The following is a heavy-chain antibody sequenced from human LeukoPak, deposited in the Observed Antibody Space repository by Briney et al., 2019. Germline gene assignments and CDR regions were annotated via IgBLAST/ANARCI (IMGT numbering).Heavy chain of an antibody. CDR3: ARDRLWIFTVTD. CDR2: IYYLGNT. V-gene: IGHV4-39*07. Sequence: SETLSLTCTVSGASISSSRDYWGWIRQTPGKGLEWIGSIYYLGNTYYNASLKSRVNMSLDKSKNQFSLKLNSVTAADTAVYYCARDRLWIFTVTDWGQGTLVTVSS. CDR1: GASISSSRDY. J-gene: IGHJ4*02. D-gene: IGHD4-17*01.